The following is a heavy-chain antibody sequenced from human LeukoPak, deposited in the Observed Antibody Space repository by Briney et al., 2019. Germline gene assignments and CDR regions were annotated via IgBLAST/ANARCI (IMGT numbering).Heavy chain of an antibody. Sequence: SETLSLTCTGSGGAISSYYWSWIRQPAGKAPEGIGRIYSSGIINYNPSLKSRVTMSLDNSKNQLSLKLSYVTAADTAVYYCARDTGKSGYPDYWGQGTLVTVSS. CDR1: GGAISSYY. CDR2: IYSSGII. V-gene: IGHV4-4*07. J-gene: IGHJ4*02. CDR3: ARDTGKSGYPDY. D-gene: IGHD3-3*01.